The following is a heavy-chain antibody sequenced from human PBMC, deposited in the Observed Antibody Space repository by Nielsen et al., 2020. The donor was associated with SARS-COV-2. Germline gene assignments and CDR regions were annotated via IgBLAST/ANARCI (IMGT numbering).Heavy chain of an antibody. CDR3: AKDSYSSAGPYYFDC. V-gene: IGHV3-23*01. CDR1: GFTFNSYA. Sequence: GESLKISCAASGFTFNSYAMSWVRQAPGKGLEWVSGVSYSGDSTYYADSVKGRFTISRDNSKHTLYLQMNSLRAEDTAVYSCAKDSYSSAGPYYFDCWGQGTLVTVSS. J-gene: IGHJ4*02. D-gene: IGHD6-25*01. CDR2: VSYSGDST.